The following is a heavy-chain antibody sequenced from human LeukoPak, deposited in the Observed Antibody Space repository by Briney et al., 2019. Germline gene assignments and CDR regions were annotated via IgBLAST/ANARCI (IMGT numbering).Heavy chain of an antibody. V-gene: IGHV4-39*01. CDR1: GVSISSSSYH. CDR3: TRQVLHTAMDY. Sequence: RPSETLSLTCTVSGVSISSSSYHWDWIRQPPGKGLEWIGSIYDSGITYYSPSLKSRVTISVDTSKNQFSLKLNSVTAADTAVYYCTRQVLHTAMDYWGQGTLVTVSS. J-gene: IGHJ4*02. D-gene: IGHD5-18*01. CDR2: IYDSGIT.